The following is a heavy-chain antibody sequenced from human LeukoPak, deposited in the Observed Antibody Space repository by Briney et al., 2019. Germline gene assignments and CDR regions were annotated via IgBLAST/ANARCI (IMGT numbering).Heavy chain of an antibody. CDR3: AKLFDSGTYNNFFHY. Sequence: QPGGSLRLSCAASGFTFSSYGMHWVSQAPGKGLEWVAVISYDGSNKYYADSVQGRFTISRDNSKNTLFLQMNSLRPEDTAIYYCAKLFDSGTYNNFFHYWGQGTLVTVSS. V-gene: IGHV3-30*18. J-gene: IGHJ4*02. D-gene: IGHD3-10*01. CDR2: ISYDGSNK. CDR1: GFTFSSYG.